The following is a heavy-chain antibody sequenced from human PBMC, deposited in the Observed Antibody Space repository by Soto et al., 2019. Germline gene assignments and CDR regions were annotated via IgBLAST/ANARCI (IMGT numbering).Heavy chain of an antibody. CDR3: ASSFCKSGYYSEAYFQH. D-gene: IGHD3-22*01. J-gene: IGHJ1*01. CDR1: GGTFSSYA. CDR2: IIPIFGTA. Sequence: ASVKVSCKASGGTFSSYAISWVRQAPGQGLEWMGGIIPIFGTANYAQKFQGRVTITADESTSTAYMELSSLRSEDTAVYYCASSFCKSGYYSEAYFQHWGQGTLVTVSS. V-gene: IGHV1-69*13.